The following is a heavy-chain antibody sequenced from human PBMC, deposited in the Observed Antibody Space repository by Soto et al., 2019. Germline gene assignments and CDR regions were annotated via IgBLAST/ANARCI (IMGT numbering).Heavy chain of an antibody. V-gene: IGHV1-69*01. Sequence: QVQLVQSGAEVKKPGSSVKVSCKASGGTFSSYAISWVRQAPGQGLEWMGGIIPIFGTANYAQKFQGRVTITADESTSTAYMELSSLRSEDTTVYYCARDYCSGGSCYPSVRALDAFDIWGQGTMVTVSS. J-gene: IGHJ3*02. CDR2: IIPIFGTA. CDR3: ARDYCSGGSCYPSVRALDAFDI. D-gene: IGHD2-15*01. CDR1: GGTFSSYA.